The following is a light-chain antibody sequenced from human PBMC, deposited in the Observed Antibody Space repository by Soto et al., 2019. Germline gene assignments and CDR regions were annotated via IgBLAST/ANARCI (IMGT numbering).Light chain of an antibody. Sequence: EIVLTQSPGTLSLSPGERATLSCRASQSVSSNYLAWYQQKPGQAPRLLIYGASSRATGIPDRFSGSGSGTDFTLTISRLEPEDFVVYYGQQYGSSPPYTFGQGTKLEIK. V-gene: IGKV3-20*01. J-gene: IGKJ2*01. CDR3: QQYGSSPPYT. CDR1: QSVSSNY. CDR2: GAS.